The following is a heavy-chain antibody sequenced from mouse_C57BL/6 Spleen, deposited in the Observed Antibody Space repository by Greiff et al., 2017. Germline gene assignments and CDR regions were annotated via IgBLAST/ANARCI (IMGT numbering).Heavy chain of an antibody. D-gene: IGHD1-1*02. CDR1: GFNIKDDY. CDR3: TTGGQGAMDY. V-gene: IGHV14-4*01. CDR2: IDPENGDT. Sequence: EVQLQQSGAELVRPGASVKLSCTASGFNIKDDYMHWVKQRPEQGLEWIGWIDPENGDTEYASKFQGKATITADTSSNTAYLQLSSLTSEDTAVYYCTTGGQGAMDYWGQGTSVTVSS. J-gene: IGHJ4*01.